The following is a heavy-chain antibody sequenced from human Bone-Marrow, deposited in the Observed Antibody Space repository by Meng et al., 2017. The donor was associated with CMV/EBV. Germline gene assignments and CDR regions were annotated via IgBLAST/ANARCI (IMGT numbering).Heavy chain of an antibody. D-gene: IGHD3-10*01. CDR1: GFTFSSYW. Sequence: RGSLRLSCAAPGFTFSSYWMHWVRQAPGKGLVWVSRINSDGSSTSYADSVKGRFTISRDNAKNTLYLQMNSLRAEVTAVYYCASLRFGEPPLYYYYGMDVWGQGTTVTASS. V-gene: IGHV3-74*01. CDR2: INSDGSST. CDR3: ASLRFGEPPLYYYYGMDV. J-gene: IGHJ6*02.